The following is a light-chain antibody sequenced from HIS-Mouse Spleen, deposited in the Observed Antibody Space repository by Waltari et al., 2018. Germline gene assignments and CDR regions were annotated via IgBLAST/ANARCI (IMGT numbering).Light chain of an antibody. Sequence: QSALTQPASVSGYPGQSITISCTGTSSDVGGYNYVSWYQQHPGKAPKLMIYDVSNRPSGFSIRFSGSKSGNTASLTISGLQAEDEADYYCSSYTSSSFNVVFGGGTKLTVL. J-gene: IGLJ2*01. CDR1: SSDVGGYNY. V-gene: IGLV2-14*03. CDR2: DVS. CDR3: SSYTSSSFNVV.